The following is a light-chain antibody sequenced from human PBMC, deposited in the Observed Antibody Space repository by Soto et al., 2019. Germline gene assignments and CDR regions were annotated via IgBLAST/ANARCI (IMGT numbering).Light chain of an antibody. Sequence: QSVLTQPASVSGSPGQSITISCTGTSSDVGGYNYVSWYQQYPGKAPKLMIYDVSNRPSGVSNRFSGSKSGNTASLTISGLQAEDEADYYCSSYTCISTLNWAFGGGIKLTVL. CDR1: SSDVGGYNY. J-gene: IGLJ3*02. CDR2: DVS. V-gene: IGLV2-14*01. CDR3: SSYTCISTLNWA.